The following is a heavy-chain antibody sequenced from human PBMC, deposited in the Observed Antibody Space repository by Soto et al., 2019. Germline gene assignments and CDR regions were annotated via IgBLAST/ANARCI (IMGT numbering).Heavy chain of an antibody. CDR2: INGGNGDT. CDR1: GYTFTTYP. CDR3: ARDYGYCSSSDCYPLLDS. D-gene: IGHD2-2*01. Sequence: ASVKVSCKASGYTFTTYPIHWVRQAPGQRLEWMGWINGGNGDTKYSQKFQGRVTITRATSASTAYMDLSSLRSEDTAVYYCARDYGYCSSSDCYPLLDSWGQGTLVTVSS. V-gene: IGHV1-3*01. J-gene: IGHJ4*02.